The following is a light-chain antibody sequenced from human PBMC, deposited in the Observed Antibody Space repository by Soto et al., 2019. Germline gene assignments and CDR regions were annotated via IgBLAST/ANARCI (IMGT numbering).Light chain of an antibody. V-gene: IGLV2-23*02. CDR3: CSYAGSGTYV. CDR2: EVS. Sequence: QSVLTQPASVSGSPGQSITIPCTGTSSDVGTYNLVSWYQQHPGKAPKLMIYEVSKWPSGVSDRFSGSKSGNTASLTISGLQAEYEDDYYCCSYAGSGTYVFGTGTKVTVL. J-gene: IGLJ1*01. CDR1: SSDVGTYNL.